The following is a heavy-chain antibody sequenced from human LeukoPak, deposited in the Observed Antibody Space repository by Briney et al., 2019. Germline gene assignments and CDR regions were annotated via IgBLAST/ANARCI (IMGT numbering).Heavy chain of an antibody. CDR2: ISWNSSSI. CDR3: AKDIHDFWSGYPYYYYGMDV. D-gene: IGHD3-3*01. V-gene: IGHV3-9*01. J-gene: IGHJ6*02. CDR1: GFTFDDYA. Sequence: GRSLRLSCAASGFTFDDYAMHWVRQAPGKGLEWVSGISWNSSSIGYADSVKGRFTISRDNAKNSLYLQMNSLRAEDTALYYCAKDIHDFWSGYPYYYYGMDVWGQGTTVTVSS.